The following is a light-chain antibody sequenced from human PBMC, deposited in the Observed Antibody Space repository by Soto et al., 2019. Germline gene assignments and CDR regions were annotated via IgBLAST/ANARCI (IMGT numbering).Light chain of an antibody. CDR1: QSVSNNY. Sequence: EIVLTQSPGSLSLSPGERATLSCRASQSVSNNYLAWYQQKPGQAPRLLIYGASSRATGIPDRFSGSGSGTDFTLTISRLEPEDFAVYYCQQYGSSPGLFTFGPGTKVDTK. CDR3: QQYGSSPGLFT. CDR2: GAS. J-gene: IGKJ3*01. V-gene: IGKV3-20*01.